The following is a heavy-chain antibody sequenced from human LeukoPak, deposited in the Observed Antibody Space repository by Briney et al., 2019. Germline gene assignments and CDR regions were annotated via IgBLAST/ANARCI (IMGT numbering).Heavy chain of an antibody. Sequence: PSETLSLTCAVYGGSFSGYYWSWIRQPPGKGLEWIGEINHSGSTNYNPSLKSRVTISVDTSKNQFSLKLCSVTAADTAVYYCARGDTYGELDYWGQGTLVTVSS. V-gene: IGHV4-34*01. J-gene: IGHJ4*02. CDR2: INHSGST. CDR1: GGSFSGYY. D-gene: IGHD4-17*01. CDR3: ARGDTYGELDY.